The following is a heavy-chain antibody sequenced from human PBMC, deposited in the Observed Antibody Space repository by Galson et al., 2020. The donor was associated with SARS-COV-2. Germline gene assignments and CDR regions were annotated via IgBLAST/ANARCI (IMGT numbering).Heavy chain of an antibody. CDR3: AREPTYYDILTGYRRPYYFDY. CDR1: GFTFSDYY. V-gene: IGHV3-11*01. Sequence: KIGESLKISCAASGFTFSDYYMSWIRQAPWKGLEWVSYISSSGSTIYYADSVKGRFTISRDNAKNSLYLQMNSLRAEDTAVYYCAREPTYYDILTGYRRPYYFDYWGQGTLVTVSS. D-gene: IGHD3-9*01. CDR2: ISSSGSTI. J-gene: IGHJ4*02.